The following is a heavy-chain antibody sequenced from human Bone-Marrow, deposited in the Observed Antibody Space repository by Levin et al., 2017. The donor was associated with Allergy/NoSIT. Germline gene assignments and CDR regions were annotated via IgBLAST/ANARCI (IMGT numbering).Heavy chain of an antibody. CDR2: ISSSGSTI. CDR1: GFTFSDYY. V-gene: IGHV3-11*01. J-gene: IGHJ6*02. CDR3: ARTTGTTANYYYYGMDV. Sequence: GGSLRLSCAASGFTFSDYYMSWIRQAPGKGLEWVSYISSSGSTIYYADSVKGRFTISRDNAKNSLYLQMNSLRAEDTAVYYCARTTGTTANYYYYGMDVWGQGTTVTVSS. D-gene: IGHD1-7*01.